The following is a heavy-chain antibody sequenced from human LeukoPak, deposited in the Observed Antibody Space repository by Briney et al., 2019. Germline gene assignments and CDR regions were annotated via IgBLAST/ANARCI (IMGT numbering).Heavy chain of an antibody. Sequence: GGSLRLSCAASGFTFSSYSMNWVRQAPGKGLEWVSSISSSSSYIYYADSVKGRFTISRDNAKDSLYLQMNSLRAEDTAVYYCAREGPGYSSGWWGDWGQGTLVTVSS. CDR2: ISSSSSYI. V-gene: IGHV3-21*01. D-gene: IGHD6-19*01. CDR1: GFTFSSYS. CDR3: AREGPGYSSGWWGD. J-gene: IGHJ4*02.